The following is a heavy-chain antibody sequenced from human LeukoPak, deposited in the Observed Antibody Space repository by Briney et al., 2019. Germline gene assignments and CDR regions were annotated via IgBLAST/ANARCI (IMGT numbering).Heavy chain of an antibody. CDR2: IKQDGSDK. J-gene: IGHJ4*02. CDR3: ARDSGWYTHDY. Sequence: PGGSLRLSCAASGFTFSNNWMSWVRQAPGKGLEWVANIKQDGSDKYYVDSVKGRFTISRDNPKNSLYLQMNSLRAEDTGVYYCARDSGWYTHDYWGQGTLVTVSS. V-gene: IGHV3-7*01. D-gene: IGHD6-19*01. CDR1: GFTFSNNW.